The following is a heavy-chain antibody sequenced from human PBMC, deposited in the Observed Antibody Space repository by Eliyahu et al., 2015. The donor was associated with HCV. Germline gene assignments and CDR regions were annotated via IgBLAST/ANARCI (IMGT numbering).Heavy chain of an antibody. CDR1: GGTFSTYA. CDR3: AREAFSSSSMPTSFDY. Sequence: QVRLVQSGAEVKKPGSSVKVSCKASGGTFSTYAFSWVRQAPGQGPEWMGGTIPLFGTANYAQKFQGRLTITADESTNTAYMDLSSLRSEDTAVYYCAREAFSSSSMPTSFDYWGQGTLVTVSS. CDR2: TIPLFGTA. D-gene: IGHD6-6*01. J-gene: IGHJ4*02. V-gene: IGHV1-69*01.